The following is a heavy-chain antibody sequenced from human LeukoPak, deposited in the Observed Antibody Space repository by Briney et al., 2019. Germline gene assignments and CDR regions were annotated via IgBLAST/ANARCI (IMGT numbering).Heavy chain of an antibody. CDR3: AREIVATSPSFDY. CDR1: GFTFSSYS. CDR2: ISTSSSYI. J-gene: IGHJ4*02. D-gene: IGHD5-12*01. V-gene: IGHV3-21*01. Sequence: GGSLRLSCAASGFTFSSYSMTWVRQAPGKGLEWVSSISTSSSYIYYADSVKGRFTISRDNAKNSLYLQMNSLRAEHTAVYYCAREIVATSPSFDYWGQGSLVTVSS.